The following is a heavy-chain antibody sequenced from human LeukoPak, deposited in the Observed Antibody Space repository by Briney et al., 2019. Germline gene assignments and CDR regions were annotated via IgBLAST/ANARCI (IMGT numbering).Heavy chain of an antibody. CDR1: GFTFSSYA. V-gene: IGHV3-15*01. J-gene: IGHJ4*02. Sequence: GGSLRLSCAASGFTFSSYAMSWVRQAPGKGLEWVGHIKSKTDGGTTDYAAPVKGRFTISRDDSKTTVYLQMSSLKTEDTAVYYCTTATVVTPATYWGQGALVTVSS. D-gene: IGHD4-23*01. CDR2: IKSKTDGGTT. CDR3: TTATVVTPATY.